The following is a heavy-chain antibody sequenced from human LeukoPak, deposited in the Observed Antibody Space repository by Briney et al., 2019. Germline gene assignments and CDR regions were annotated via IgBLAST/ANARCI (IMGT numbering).Heavy chain of an antibody. CDR1: GFSFSTSV. CDR2: ISDSGGET. Sequence: GGSLRLSCAASGFSFSTSVMSWVRQAPGKGLEWISVISDSGGETYYADSVKSRFTISRDNSKSTLYLQMNSLRAEDTAFYHCAKGSGGAAFDPWGQGTLVTVSS. D-gene: IGHD2-15*01. CDR3: AKGSGGAAFDP. V-gene: IGHV3-23*01. J-gene: IGHJ5*02.